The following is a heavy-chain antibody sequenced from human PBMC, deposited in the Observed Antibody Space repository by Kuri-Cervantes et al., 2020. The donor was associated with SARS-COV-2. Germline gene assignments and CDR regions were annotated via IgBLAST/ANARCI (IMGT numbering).Heavy chain of an antibody. J-gene: IGHJ6*03. CDR3: AKGIYGGKNYYYYMDV. CDR2: ISYDGSNK. D-gene: IGHD4-23*01. Sequence: GESLKISCAASGFTFSSYGMHWVRQAPGKGLEWVAVISYDGSNKYYADSVKGRFTISRDNSKNTLYPQMNSLRAEDTAVYYCAKGIYGGKNYYYYMDVWGKGTTVTVSS. V-gene: IGHV3-30*18. CDR1: GFTFSSYG.